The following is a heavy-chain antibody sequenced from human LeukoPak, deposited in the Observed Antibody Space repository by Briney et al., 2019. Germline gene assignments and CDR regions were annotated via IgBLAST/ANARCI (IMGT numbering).Heavy chain of an antibody. D-gene: IGHD2-8*02. J-gene: IGHJ4*02. CDR3: ARDGGHCTDFYY. CDR2: IKQDGSER. Sequence: GXLRLSCEASGFIFSRHWMSWVRQAPGKGPEWVANIKQDGSERYYVGSVKGRFTISRDNAKNLLYLQMNSLRAEDTALYYCARDGGHCTDFYYWGQGTLVTVSS. CDR1: GFIFSRHW. V-gene: IGHV3-7*01.